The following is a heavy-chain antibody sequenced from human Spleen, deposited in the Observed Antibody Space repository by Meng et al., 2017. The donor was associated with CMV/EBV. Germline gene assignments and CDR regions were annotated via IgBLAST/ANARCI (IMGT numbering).Heavy chain of an antibody. V-gene: IGHV1-2*02. Sequence: ASVKVSCKASGYTFTDYYMHWVRQAPGQGLEWMGWINPNSGGTNYAQKFRGRATMTRDTSISTAYMELSRLRSDDTAVYYCARDAGPYCGGDCLAFDYWGQGTLVTVSS. CDR1: GYTFTDYY. CDR3: ARDAGPYCGGDCLAFDY. J-gene: IGHJ4*02. D-gene: IGHD2-21*01. CDR2: INPNSGGT.